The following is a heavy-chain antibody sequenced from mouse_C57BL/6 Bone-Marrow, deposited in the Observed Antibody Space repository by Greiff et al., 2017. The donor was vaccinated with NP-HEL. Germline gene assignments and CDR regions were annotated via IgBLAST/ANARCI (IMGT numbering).Heavy chain of an antibody. J-gene: IGHJ4*01. CDR3: ARLYGNYFYYAMDY. Sequence: QVQLQQPGAELVKPGASVKLSCKASGYTFTSYWMHWVKQRPGQGLEWIGMIHPNSGSTNYNEKFKSKATLTVDKSSSTAYMQLRSLTSEDSAVYYCARLYGNYFYYAMDYWGQGTSVTVSS. V-gene: IGHV1-64*01. CDR2: IHPNSGST. D-gene: IGHD2-1*01. CDR1: GYTFTSYW.